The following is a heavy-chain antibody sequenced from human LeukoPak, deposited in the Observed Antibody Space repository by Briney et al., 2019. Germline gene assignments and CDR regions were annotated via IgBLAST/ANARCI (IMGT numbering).Heavy chain of an antibody. CDR1: GGSFSGYY. CDR2: INHSGST. J-gene: IGHJ6*02. V-gene: IGHV4-34*01. CDR3: ARGTLRPPYYYYYGMDV. D-gene: IGHD4-17*01. Sequence: SETLSLTCAVYGGSFSGYYWSWIRQPPGEGLEWIGEINHSGSTNYNPSLKSRVTISVDTSKNQFSLKLSSVTAADTAVYYCARGTLRPPYYYYYGMDVWGQGTTVTVSS.